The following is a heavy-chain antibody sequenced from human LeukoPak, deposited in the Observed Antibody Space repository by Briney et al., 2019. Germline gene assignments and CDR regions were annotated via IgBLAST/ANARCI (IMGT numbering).Heavy chain of an antibody. Sequence: PSETLSLTCTVSGGSISSSSYYWGWIRQPPGKGLEWIGSIYYSGSTYYNPSLKSRVTISVDTSKNQFSLKLSSVTAADTAVYYCASRVDTAHFDPWGQGTLVTVSS. CDR3: ASRVDTAHFDP. V-gene: IGHV4-39*01. CDR2: IYYSGST. D-gene: IGHD5-18*01. CDR1: GGSISSSSYY. J-gene: IGHJ5*02.